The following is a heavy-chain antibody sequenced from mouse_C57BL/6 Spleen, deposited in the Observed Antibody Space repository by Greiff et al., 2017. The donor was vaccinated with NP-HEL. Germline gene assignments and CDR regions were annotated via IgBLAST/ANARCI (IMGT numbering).Heavy chain of an antibody. Sequence: EVQVVESGGGLVKPGGSLKLSCAASGFTFSDYGMHWVRQAPEKGLEWVAYISSGSSTIYYADTVKGRFTISRDNAKNTLFLQMTSLRSEDTAMYYCARNYYGSRGGFAYWGQGTLVTVSA. J-gene: IGHJ3*01. V-gene: IGHV5-17*01. D-gene: IGHD1-1*01. CDR3: ARNYYGSRGGFAY. CDR2: ISSGSSTI. CDR1: GFTFSDYG.